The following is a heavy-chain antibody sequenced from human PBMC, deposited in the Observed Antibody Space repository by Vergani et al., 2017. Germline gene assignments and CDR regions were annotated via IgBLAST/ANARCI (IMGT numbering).Heavy chain of an antibody. V-gene: IGHV1-18*01. CDR1: GYTFTSYG. Sequence: QVQLVQSGAEVKKPGASVKVSCKASGYTFTSYGISWVRQAPGQGLEWMGWISAYNGNTNYAQKLQGRVTITTDTSTSTAYMGLRSLRSDDTAVYYCARASIVVVPAAHFDYWGQGTLVTVSS. D-gene: IGHD2-2*01. J-gene: IGHJ4*02. CDR3: ARASIVVVPAAHFDY. CDR2: ISAYNGNT.